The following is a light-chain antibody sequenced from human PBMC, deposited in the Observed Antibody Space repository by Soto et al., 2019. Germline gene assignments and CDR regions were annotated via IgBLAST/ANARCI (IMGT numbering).Light chain of an antibody. J-gene: IGLJ1*01. CDR2: DVY. CDR1: SSNVGGYNY. V-gene: IGLV2-11*01. CDR3: CSYAGSNTFYV. Sequence: QSALTQPRSVSGSPGQSVTISRTGTSSNVGGYNYVSWYQHHPGKAPKLVIYDVYNRPSGVPDRFSGSKSDNTASLTISGLQAEDEADYYCCSYAGSNTFYVFGTGTKVTVL.